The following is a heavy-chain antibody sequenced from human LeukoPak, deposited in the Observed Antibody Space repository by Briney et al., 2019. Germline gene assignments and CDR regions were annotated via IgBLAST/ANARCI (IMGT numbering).Heavy chain of an antibody. CDR3: ARGKYCSSTSCYTTWDY. D-gene: IGHD2-2*02. CDR2: ISYDGSNK. J-gene: IGHJ4*02. V-gene: IGHV3-30*03. Sequence: HPGRSLRLSCAASGFTFSSYGMHWVRQAPGKGLEWVAVISYDGSNKYYADSVKGRFTISRDNSKNSLYLQMNSLRAEDTAVYYCARGKYCSSTSCYTTWDYWGQGTLVTVSS. CDR1: GFTFSSYG.